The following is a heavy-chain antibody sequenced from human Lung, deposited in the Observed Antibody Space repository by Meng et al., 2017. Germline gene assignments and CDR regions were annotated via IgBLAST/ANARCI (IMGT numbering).Heavy chain of an antibody. Sequence: ASVKVSCKPSGYNFPDYYIHWVRRAPGQGLEWMGRINPKSGDTHYAQKFQARVTVTGDTSISTDYMELSGLRSDDTAMYYCARDEDISAAGKLFGDYWGQGTLVTVSS. J-gene: IGHJ4*02. D-gene: IGHD6-25*01. CDR2: INPKSGDT. V-gene: IGHV1-2*06. CDR1: GYNFPDYY. CDR3: ARDEDISAAGKLFGDY.